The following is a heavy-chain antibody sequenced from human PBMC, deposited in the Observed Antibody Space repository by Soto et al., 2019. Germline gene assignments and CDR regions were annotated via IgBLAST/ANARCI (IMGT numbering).Heavy chain of an antibody. CDR2: ISGSGGST. CDR1: GFTFSSYA. D-gene: IGHD3-22*01. J-gene: IGHJ1*01. CDR3: AKRDYYDSSGYYYQYFQH. Sequence: GGSLRLSCAASGFTFSSYAMSWVRQAPGKGLEWVSAISGSGGSTYYENSVKGRFTISRDNSKNTLYLQMNSLRAEDTAVYYCAKRDYYDSSGYYYQYFQHWGQGTLVTVSS. V-gene: IGHV3-23*01.